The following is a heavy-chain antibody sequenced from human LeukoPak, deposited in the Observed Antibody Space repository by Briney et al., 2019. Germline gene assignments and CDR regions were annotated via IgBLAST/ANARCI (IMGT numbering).Heavy chain of an antibody. D-gene: IGHD3-9*01. J-gene: IGHJ3*02. V-gene: IGHV4-34*01. CDR2: INHSGST. CDR1: GGSFSGYY. Sequence: SETLSLTCAVYGGSFSGYYWSWIRQPPGKGLEWIGEINHSGSTNYNPSLKSRVTISVDTSKNQFSLKLSSVTAADTAVYYCAREILTGYYTFDIWGQGTMVTVSS. CDR3: AREILTGYYTFDI.